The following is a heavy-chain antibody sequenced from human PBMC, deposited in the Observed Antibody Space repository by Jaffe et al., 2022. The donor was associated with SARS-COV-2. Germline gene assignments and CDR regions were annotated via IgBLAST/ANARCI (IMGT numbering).Heavy chain of an antibody. D-gene: IGHD5-12*01. CDR3: ARGEMATIRGIYYGMDV. CDR2: IYTSGST. CDR1: GGSISSGSYY. J-gene: IGHJ6*02. Sequence: QVQLQESGPGLVKPSQTLSLTCTVSGGSISSGSYYWSWIRQPAGKGLEWIGRIYTSGSTNYNPSLKSRVTISVDTSKNQFSLKLSSVTAADTAVYYCARGEMATIRGIYYGMDVWGQGTTVTVSS. V-gene: IGHV4-61*02.